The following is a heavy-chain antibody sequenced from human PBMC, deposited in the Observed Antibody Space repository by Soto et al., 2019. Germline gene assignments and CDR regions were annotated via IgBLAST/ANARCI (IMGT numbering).Heavy chain of an antibody. J-gene: IGHJ3*02. CDR1: GFTFSSYA. CDR3: ARDRGLAPFDS. CDR2: IWDDGSNK. D-gene: IGHD6-19*01. V-gene: IGHV3-33*01. Sequence: QVQLVESGGGVVQPGRSLRLSCAASGFTFSSYAMHWVRQAPGKGLEWVAVIWDDGSNKKHGDSVKGRFTISRDNSKNTRYLQMNSLRDEETAVYFCARDRGLAPFDSWGQGTVVTVSS.